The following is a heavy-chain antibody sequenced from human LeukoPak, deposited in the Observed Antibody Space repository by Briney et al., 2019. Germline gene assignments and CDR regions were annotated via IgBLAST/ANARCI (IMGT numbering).Heavy chain of an antibody. CDR3: VKLFTFYYGSESFPDY. Sequence: GGSLRLSCSASGFTFSSYAMYWVRQAPGKGLEYVSAISSNGGSTYYADSVKGRFTISRDNSKNTLYLQMSSLRAEDTAVFYCVKLFTFYYGSESFPDYWGQGTLVTVSS. D-gene: IGHD3-10*01. J-gene: IGHJ4*02. CDR1: GFTFSSYA. CDR2: ISSNGGST. V-gene: IGHV3-64D*08.